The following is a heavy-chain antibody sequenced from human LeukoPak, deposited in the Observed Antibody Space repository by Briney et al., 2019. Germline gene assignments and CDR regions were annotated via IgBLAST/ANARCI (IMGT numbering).Heavy chain of an antibody. V-gene: IGHV4-30-4*08. J-gene: IGHJ4*02. CDR1: GGSISSGDYS. CDR2: IYYSGST. Sequence: SQTLSLTCTVSGGSISSGDYSWSWIRQPPGKGLEWIGYIYYSGSTYYNPSLKSRVTISVDTSKNQFSLKLSSVTAADTGVYYCARGSYYHDSSGYLDDCDYWGQGTLGTVSS. CDR3: ARGSYYHDSSGYLDDCDY. D-gene: IGHD3-22*01.